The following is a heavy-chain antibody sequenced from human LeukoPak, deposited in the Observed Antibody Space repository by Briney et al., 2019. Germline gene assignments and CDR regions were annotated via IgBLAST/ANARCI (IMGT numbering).Heavy chain of an antibody. V-gene: IGHV4-38-2*01. CDR2: IYHSGST. CDR3: ARHPADIVVVPAAITWFDP. J-gene: IGHJ5*02. Sequence: SETLSLTCAVSGYSISSGYYWGWIRQPPGKGLEWIGSIYHSGSTYYNPSLKRRVTISVDTSKNQFPLKLSSVTAADTAVYYCARHPADIVVVPAAITWFDPWGQGTLVTVSS. CDR1: GYSISSGYY. D-gene: IGHD2-2*01.